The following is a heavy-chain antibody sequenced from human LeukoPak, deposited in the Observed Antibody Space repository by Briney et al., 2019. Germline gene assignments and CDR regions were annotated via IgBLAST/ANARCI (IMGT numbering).Heavy chain of an antibody. Sequence: GGSLRLSCAASGFTFSSYSMNWVRQAPGKGLEWVSYISSSGSTIYYADSVKGRFTISRDNAKNSLYLQMNSLRAEDTAVYYCARDPYYYGSGSRHDAFDIWGQGTMVTVSS. CDR3: ARDPYYYGSGSRHDAFDI. CDR2: ISSSGSTI. J-gene: IGHJ3*02. D-gene: IGHD3-10*01. V-gene: IGHV3-48*04. CDR1: GFTFSSYS.